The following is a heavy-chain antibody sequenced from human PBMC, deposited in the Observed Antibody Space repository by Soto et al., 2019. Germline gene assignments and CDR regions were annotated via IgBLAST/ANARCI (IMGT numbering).Heavy chain of an antibody. V-gene: IGHV1-18*01. CDR1: GYTFTSYG. J-gene: IGHJ5*02. D-gene: IGHD3-10*01. CDR2: ISAYNGNT. Sequence: QVQLVQSGAEVKKPGASVKVSCKASGYTFTSYGISWVRQAPGQGLEWMGWISAYNGNTNHAQKLQGRVTMTTDTSTSTSYMELRSLRSDDTAVYYCASSYGSGMKNNWFDPWGQGTLVTVSS. CDR3: ASSYGSGMKNNWFDP.